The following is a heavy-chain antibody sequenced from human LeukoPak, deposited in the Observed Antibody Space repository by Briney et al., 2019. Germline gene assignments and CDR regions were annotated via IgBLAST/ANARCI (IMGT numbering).Heavy chain of an antibody. J-gene: IGHJ4*02. CDR1: GGSISSDY. CDR2: IYYSGTT. V-gene: IGHV4-59*08. Sequence: SETLSLTCSVSGGSISSDYWSWIRQPPGKGLEWIGYIYYSGTTNYNPSLKGRVTISVDTSKNEFSLKLSSVTAADTAVYYCARLHPGDYWGQGTLVTVSS. D-gene: IGHD3-10*01. CDR3: ARLHPGDY.